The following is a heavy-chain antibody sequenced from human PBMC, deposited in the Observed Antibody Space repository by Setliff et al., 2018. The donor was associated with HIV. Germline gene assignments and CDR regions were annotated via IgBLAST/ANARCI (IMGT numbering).Heavy chain of an antibody. CDR2: ISSSGSSI. CDR3: ARDWGEHYDSSGFSS. D-gene: IGHD3-22*01. V-gene: IGHV3-48*04. Sequence: PGGSLRLSCAASGFTFSSYTMNWVRQAPGKGLEWISYISSSGSSIYLANSVKGRFIISRDNAKNALYPQMNSLRAEDTAVYYCARDWGEHYDSSGFSSWGQGTLVTVSS. J-gene: IGHJ5*02. CDR1: GFTFSSYT.